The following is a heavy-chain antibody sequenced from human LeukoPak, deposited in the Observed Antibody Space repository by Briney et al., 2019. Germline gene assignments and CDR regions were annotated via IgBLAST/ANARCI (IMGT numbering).Heavy chain of an antibody. Sequence: PGGSLRLSCAASGFTFSSYWMSWVRQAPGKGLGWVSSISSSSSYIYYADSVKGRFTISRDNAKNSLYLQMNSLRAEDTAVYYCARDPPRRYYDSSGYSWGQGTLVTVSS. CDR1: GFTFSSYW. J-gene: IGHJ4*02. CDR3: ARDPPRRYYDSSGYS. D-gene: IGHD3-22*01. V-gene: IGHV3-21*01. CDR2: ISSSSSYI.